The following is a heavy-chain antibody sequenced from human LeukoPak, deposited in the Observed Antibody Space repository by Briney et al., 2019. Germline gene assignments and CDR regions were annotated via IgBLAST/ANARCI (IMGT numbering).Heavy chain of an antibody. Sequence: PSETLSFTCGVYGGSLSGYYYSWIRQPPEKGLEWIGESNQSGSTNYNPSLKSRVTISVDTSKNEFSLKFSSVTAADTAVYYCARQQLADDAFDIWGQGTMVTVSS. D-gene: IGHD4-11*01. CDR3: ARQQLADDAFDI. V-gene: IGHV4-34*01. CDR1: GGSLSGYY. J-gene: IGHJ3*02. CDR2: SNQSGST.